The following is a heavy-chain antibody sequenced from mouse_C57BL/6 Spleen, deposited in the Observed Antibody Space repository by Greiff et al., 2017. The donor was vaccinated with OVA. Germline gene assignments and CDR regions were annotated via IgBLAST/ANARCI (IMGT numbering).Heavy chain of an antibody. D-gene: IGHD2-5*01. V-gene: IGHV1-54*01. Sequence: QVHVKQSGAELVRPGTSVKVSCKASGYAFTNYLIEWVKQRPGQGLEWIGVINPGSGGTNYNEKFKGKATLTADKSSSTAYMQLSSLTSEDSAVYFCAREGAYYSNVDWYFDVWGTGTTVTVSS. CDR1: GYAFTNYL. J-gene: IGHJ1*03. CDR2: INPGSGGT. CDR3: AREGAYYSNVDWYFDV.